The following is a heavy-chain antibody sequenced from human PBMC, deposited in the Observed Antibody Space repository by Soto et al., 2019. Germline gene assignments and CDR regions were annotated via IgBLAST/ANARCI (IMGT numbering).Heavy chain of an antibody. J-gene: IGHJ6*02. Sequence: QVELQQSGPRLVKPSETLSLTCSVSSGPSSSHNWGWIRQSPGRGLEWIGYVYYTGGTSYNPSLRSRVPISADTSTNHISLALSSVTAADTAVYYCVRQGIGHLHGPVDVWGQGTKVSVSS. CDR3: VRQGIGHLHGPVDV. CDR2: VYYTGGT. D-gene: IGHD3-10*01. CDR1: SGPSSSHN. V-gene: IGHV4-59*08.